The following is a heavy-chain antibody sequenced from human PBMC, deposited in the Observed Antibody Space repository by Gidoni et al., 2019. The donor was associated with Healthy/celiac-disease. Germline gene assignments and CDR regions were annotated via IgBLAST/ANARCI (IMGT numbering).Heavy chain of an antibody. CDR1: GGTFSSYA. CDR2: IIPIFGTA. D-gene: IGHD3-16*01. CDR3: ASSSRGSYYYYYGMDV. J-gene: IGHJ6*02. Sequence: VQLVQSGAEVKKPGSSVKVSRRASGGTFSSYAISWVRQAPGQGLEWMGGIIPIFGTANYAQKFQGRVTITADKSTCTAYMELSSLRSEDTAVYYCASSSRGSYYYYYGMDVWGQGTTVTVSS. V-gene: IGHV1-69*06.